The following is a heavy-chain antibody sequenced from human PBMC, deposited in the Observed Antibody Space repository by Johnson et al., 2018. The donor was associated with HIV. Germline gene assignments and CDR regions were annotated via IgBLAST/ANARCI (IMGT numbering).Heavy chain of an antibody. V-gene: IGHV3-33*08. CDR1: GFIVSSNY. Sequence: QVQLVESGGGLVQPGGSLRLSCAASGFIVSSNYMNWVRQAPGKGLEWVAAIWYDGSNVYYADSVRGRFTISRDNSKNTLYLQMGSLRAEDMAVYYCARGRIYGEPRGQWAFDIWGQGTVVTVSS. CDR3: ARGRIYGEPRGQWAFDI. D-gene: IGHD3-10*01. CDR2: IWYDGSNV. J-gene: IGHJ3*02.